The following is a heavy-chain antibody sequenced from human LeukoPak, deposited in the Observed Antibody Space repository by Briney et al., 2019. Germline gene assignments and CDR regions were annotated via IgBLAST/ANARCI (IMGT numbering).Heavy chain of an antibody. CDR2: ISYDGSNK. CDR3: AKDQGDYDFAEGPSHYYGSGSYPDY. Sequence: GGSLRLSFAASGFTFSSYGMHWVRQAPGKGLEWVAVISYDGSNKYYADSVKGRFTISRDNSKNTLYLQMNSLRAEDTAVCYCAKDQGDYDFAEGPSHYYGSGSYPDYWGQGTLVTVSS. V-gene: IGHV3-30*18. J-gene: IGHJ4*02. D-gene: IGHD3-10*01. CDR1: GFTFSSYG.